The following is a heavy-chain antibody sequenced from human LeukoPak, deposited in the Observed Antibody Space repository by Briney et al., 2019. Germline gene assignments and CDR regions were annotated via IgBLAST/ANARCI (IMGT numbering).Heavy chain of an antibody. J-gene: IGHJ4*02. D-gene: IGHD6-13*01. Sequence: PGGSLRLSCAASGFTFSTYSMNWVRQAPGKGLEWVANIKQDGSEKYYVDSVKGRFTISRDNAKNSLYLQMNSLRAEDTAVYYCARDSEVRAAATYWGQGTLVTVSS. CDR1: GFTFSTYS. V-gene: IGHV3-7*01. CDR2: IKQDGSEK. CDR3: ARDSEVRAAATY.